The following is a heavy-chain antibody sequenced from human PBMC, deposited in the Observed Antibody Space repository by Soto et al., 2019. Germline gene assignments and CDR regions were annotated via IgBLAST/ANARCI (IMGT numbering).Heavy chain of an antibody. V-gene: IGHV3-23*01. CDR3: AKDTGYGSGSYYSKTNYYGMDV. J-gene: IGHJ6*02. D-gene: IGHD3-10*01. CDR1: GFTFSSYA. Sequence: PGGSLRLSCAASGFTFSSYAMSWVRQAPGKGLEWVSAISGSGGSTYYADSVKGRFTISRDNSKNTLYLQMNSLRAEDTAVYYCAKDTGYGSGSYYSKTNYYGMDVWGQGTTVTVSS. CDR2: ISGSGGST.